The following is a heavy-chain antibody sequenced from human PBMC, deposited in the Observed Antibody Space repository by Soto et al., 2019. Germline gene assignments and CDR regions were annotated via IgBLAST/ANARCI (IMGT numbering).Heavy chain of an antibody. V-gene: IGHV3-30*18. Sequence: AGSLRLSCAASGFTFSSYCMHWVRQAPGKGLEWVAVISYDGSNKYYADSVKGRFTISRDNSKNTLYLQMNSLRAEDTAVYYCAKGLTYYYDSSGSDYFDYWGQGT. CDR2: ISYDGSNK. J-gene: IGHJ4*02. CDR3: AKGLTYYYDSSGSDYFDY. D-gene: IGHD3-22*01. CDR1: GFTFSSYC.